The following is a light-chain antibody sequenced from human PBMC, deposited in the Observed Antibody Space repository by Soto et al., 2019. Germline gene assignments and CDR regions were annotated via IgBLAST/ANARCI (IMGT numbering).Light chain of an antibody. J-gene: IGLJ1*01. CDR2: DVS. V-gene: IGLV2-14*03. Sequence: QSALTQPASVSGSPGQSITISCTGTSSDVGGYNYVSWYQHHPGKAPKLMIFDVSNRPSGVSNRLSGSKSGNTASLTISGLQPEDEADYYCSSYTTSNTRQIVFGTGTKV. CDR3: SSYTTSNTRQIV. CDR1: SSDVGGYNY.